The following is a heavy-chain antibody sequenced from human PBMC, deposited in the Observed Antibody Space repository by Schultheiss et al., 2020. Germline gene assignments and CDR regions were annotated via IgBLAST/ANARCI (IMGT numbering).Heavy chain of an antibody. CDR2: ISWNSGSI. J-gene: IGHJ6*03. V-gene: IGHV3-9*01. Sequence: GGSLRLSCAASGFSINDYTMNWVRQAPGKGLEWVSGISWNSGSIGYADSVKGRFTISRDNSKNTLYLQMNSLKTEDTAVYYCTTVARTMIRGVALPYYYYYMDVWGKGTTVTVSS. D-gene: IGHD3-10*01. CDR3: TTVARTMIRGVALPYYYYYMDV. CDR1: GFSINDYT.